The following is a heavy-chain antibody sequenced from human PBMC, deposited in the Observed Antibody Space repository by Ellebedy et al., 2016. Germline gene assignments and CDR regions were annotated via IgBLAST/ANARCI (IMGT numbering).Heavy chain of an antibody. CDR3: AKTSGWGYGEN. CDR1: GYTFTTFS. Sequence: ASVKVSXXASGYTFTTFSITWVRQVPGQGLEWMGFVNTFSGNTKFAQKFQGRVSMTTDSSTHTAYMDLRGLRSDDTAMDSFAKTSGWGYGENWGQGTLVTGSP. V-gene: IGHV1-18*04. D-gene: IGHD3-10*01. CDR2: VNTFSGNT. J-gene: IGHJ4*02.